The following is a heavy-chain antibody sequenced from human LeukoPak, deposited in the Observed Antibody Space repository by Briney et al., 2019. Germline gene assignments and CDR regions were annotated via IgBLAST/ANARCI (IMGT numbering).Heavy chain of an antibody. D-gene: IGHD3-3*01. CDR1: GFTFSSYS. CDR3: ARDWSGDDY. V-gene: IGHV3-21*01. CDR2: ISSSSIYI. J-gene: IGHJ4*02. Sequence: PGGSLRLSCGASGFTFSSYSMSWVRQAPGKGLEWVSSISSSSIYIYYVDSVKGRFTISRDDAKNSLYLQMNSLRPEDTALYYCARDWSGDDYWGQGTLVTVSS.